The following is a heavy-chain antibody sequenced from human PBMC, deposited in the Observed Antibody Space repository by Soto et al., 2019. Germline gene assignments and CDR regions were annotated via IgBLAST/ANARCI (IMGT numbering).Heavy chain of an antibody. D-gene: IGHD3-22*01. CDR1: GFTFSNYA. J-gene: IGHJ4*02. Sequence: HPGGSLRLSCAASGFTFSNYAMNWVRQAPGKGLEWVSGISATGVKTYSADSVKGRFTMSRDNSKDTVYLEMNSLRAEDTAVYYCTKSRSAMIYYFDFWGLGA. CDR2: ISATGVKT. V-gene: IGHV3-23*01. CDR3: TKSRSAMIYYFDF.